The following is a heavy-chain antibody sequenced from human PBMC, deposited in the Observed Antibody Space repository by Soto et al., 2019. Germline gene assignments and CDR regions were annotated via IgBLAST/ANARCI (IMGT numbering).Heavy chain of an antibody. Sequence: ASVKVSCKASGYTFTNYAIHWVRQAPGQRLEWTGWLNPGNGNIKYPQKFQGRVTITRDTSASTAYMFLSSLRSEDTAVYYCARDQGIPYCGGDCYSDWYFDLWGRGTLVTVSS. D-gene: IGHD2-21*01. CDR2: LNPGNGNI. V-gene: IGHV1-3*01. CDR1: GYTFTNYA. CDR3: ARDQGIPYCGGDCYSDWYFDL. J-gene: IGHJ2*01.